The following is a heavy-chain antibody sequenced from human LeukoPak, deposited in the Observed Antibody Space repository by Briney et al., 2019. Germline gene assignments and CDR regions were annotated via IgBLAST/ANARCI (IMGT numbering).Heavy chain of an antibody. D-gene: IGHD6-19*01. CDR3: ARTSIGWYTFDY. CDR2: ISRSGSTI. CDR1: GFTFSDYY. J-gene: IGHJ4*02. V-gene: IGHV3-11*01. Sequence: GGSLRLSCAASGFTFSDYYMSWIRQAPGKGLEWLSYISRSGSTIYYAESVKGRFTISRDNAKNSLYLQMNSLRAEDTAVYYCARTSIGWYTFDYWGQGALVTASS.